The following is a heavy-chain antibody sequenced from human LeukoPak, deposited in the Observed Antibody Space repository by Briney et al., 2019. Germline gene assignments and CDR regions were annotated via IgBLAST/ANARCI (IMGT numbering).Heavy chain of an antibody. J-gene: IGHJ4*02. V-gene: IGHV3-7*01. CDR3: ARDEPDY. CDR1: GFTFTDYW. CDR2: IRQDGSVK. Sequence: TEGSLRLSCAASGFTFTDYWMTWVRQAPGKGLEWVANIRQDGSVKYYVDSVKGRFTISRDNAQNSLYLQMNSLRAEDTAVYYCARDEPDYWGQGTLVTVSS.